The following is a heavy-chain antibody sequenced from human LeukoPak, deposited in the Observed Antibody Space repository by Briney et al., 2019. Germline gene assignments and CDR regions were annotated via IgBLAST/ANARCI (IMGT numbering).Heavy chain of an antibody. D-gene: IGHD6-19*01. CDR1: GFSLSRAG. Sequence: PGGSLRLSSSHPGFSLSRAGINSVRQAPGKGPEWVSAIIGNGASSYYADSVKGRFTIFRDNSKSTLYLQMNTLRVEKTAICYCAKTVCSGSTCYPLDSWGQGTRVTVSS. CDR2: IIGNGASS. J-gene: IGHJ4*02. CDR3: AKTVCSGSTCYPLDS. V-gene: IGHV3-23*01.